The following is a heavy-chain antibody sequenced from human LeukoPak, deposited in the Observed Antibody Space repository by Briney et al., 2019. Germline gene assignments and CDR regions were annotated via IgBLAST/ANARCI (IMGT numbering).Heavy chain of an antibody. J-gene: IGHJ2*01. CDR3: ARRVVNNRNWYFDL. Sequence: GESLKISCKGSGYSFTRNWIGWVRQMPGKGLEWMAVIYPGDSDTRYSPSFQGQVTISADKSINTAYLQWSSLKASDTAMYYCARRVVNNRNWYFDLWGRGTLVTVSS. CDR1: GYSFTRNW. D-gene: IGHD4-23*01. CDR2: IYPGDSDT. V-gene: IGHV5-51*01.